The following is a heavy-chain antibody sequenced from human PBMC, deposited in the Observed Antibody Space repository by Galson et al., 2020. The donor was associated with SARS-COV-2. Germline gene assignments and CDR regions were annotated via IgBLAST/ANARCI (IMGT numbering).Heavy chain of an antibody. Sequence: GGSLRLSCVASGLTFTNAWMSWVRQAPGKGLEWVGRIKTKLDGETPNYAAPVKGRFTISRDDSRSTLYLEMNSLKTEDTAVYYCTTLHSRNSGWHYWGQGTRVTGSS. V-gene: IGHV3-15*01. CDR3: TTLHSRNSGWHY. CDR1: GLTFTNAW. J-gene: IGHJ4*02. CDR2: IKTKLDGETP. D-gene: IGHD6-19*01.